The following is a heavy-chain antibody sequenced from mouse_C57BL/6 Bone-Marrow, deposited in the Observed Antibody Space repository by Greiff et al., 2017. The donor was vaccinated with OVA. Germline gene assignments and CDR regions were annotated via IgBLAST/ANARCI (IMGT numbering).Heavy chain of an antibody. CDR1: GYTFTDYY. V-gene: IGHV1-26*01. D-gene: IGHD1-1*01. CDR2: INPNNGGT. J-gene: IGHJ4*01. CDR3: ARETTRYAMDY. Sequence: EVQLQQSGPELVKPGASVKISCKASGYTFTDYYMNWVKQSHGKSLEWIGDINPNNGGTSYNQKFKGKATLTVDKSSSTAYMELRSLTSEDSAVYYCARETTRYAMDYWGQGTSVTVSS.